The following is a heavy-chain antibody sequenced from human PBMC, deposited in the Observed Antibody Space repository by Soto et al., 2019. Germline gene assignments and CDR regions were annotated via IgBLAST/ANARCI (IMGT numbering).Heavy chain of an antibody. CDR1: GFTFDDYA. CDR3: AKDITAMVTPGVSYGMDV. J-gene: IGHJ6*02. V-gene: IGHV3-43D*04. CDR2: ISWDGGST. Sequence: GGSLRLSCAASGFTFDDYAMHWVRQAPGKGLEWVSLISWDGGSTYYADSVKGRFTISRDNSKNSLYLQMNSLRAEDTALYYCAKDITAMVTPGVSYGMDVWGQGTTVTVSS. D-gene: IGHD5-18*01.